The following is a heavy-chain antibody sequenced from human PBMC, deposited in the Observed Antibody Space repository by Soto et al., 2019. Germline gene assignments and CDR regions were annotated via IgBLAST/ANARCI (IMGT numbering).Heavy chain of an antibody. D-gene: IGHD1-1*01. CDR3: ASNWNDAFDI. J-gene: IGHJ3*02. CDR1: GGSISSSSYY. V-gene: IGHV4-39*01. Sequence: SETLSLTCTVSGGSISSSSYYWGWIRQPPGKGLEGIGSIYYSGSTYYNPSLKSRVTISVDTSKNQFSLRLGSVTAADTAVYYCASNWNDAFDIWGQGTMVTVSS. CDR2: IYYSGST.